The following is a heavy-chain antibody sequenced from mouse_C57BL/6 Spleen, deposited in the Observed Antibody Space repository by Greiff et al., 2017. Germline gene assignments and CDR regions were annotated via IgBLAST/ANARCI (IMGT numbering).Heavy chain of an antibody. Sequence: QVQLQQSGAELVKPGASVKLSCKASGYTFTSYWMHWVRQRPGQGLEWIGMIHPNSGSTNYNEKFKSKATLTVDKSSSTAYMQLSSLTSEDSAVYYCAREGFITTVLADYWGQGTTLTVSS. D-gene: IGHD1-1*01. J-gene: IGHJ2*01. CDR2: IHPNSGST. CDR1: GYTFTSYW. CDR3: AREGFITTVLADY. V-gene: IGHV1-64*01.